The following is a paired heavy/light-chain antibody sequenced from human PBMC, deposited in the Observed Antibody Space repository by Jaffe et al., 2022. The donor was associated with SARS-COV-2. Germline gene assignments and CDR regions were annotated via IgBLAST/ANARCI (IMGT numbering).Heavy chain of an antibody. V-gene: IGHV2-5*02. CDR3: AHATDIVATTGYYFDY. J-gene: IGHJ4*02. Sequence: QITLKESGPTLVKPTQTLTLTCTFSGFSLSTSGVGVGWIRQPPGKALEWLALIYWDDAERYSPSLKSRLTITKDTSKNQVVLTMTNMDPVDTATYYCAHATDIVATTGYYFDYWGQGTLVTVSS. CDR2: IYWDDAE. CDR1: GFSLSTSGVG. D-gene: IGHD5-12*01.
Light chain of an antibody. CDR2: KAS. V-gene: IGKV1-5*03. Sequence: DIQMTQSPSTLSASVGDRVAITCRASQSIGSWLAWYQEKPGKAPKLLIYKASSLESGVPSRFSGSGSGTEFTLTISSLQPDDFATYYCQHYNSYSLTFGGGTKVEIE. CDR3: QHYNSYSLT. CDR1: QSIGSW. J-gene: IGKJ4*01.